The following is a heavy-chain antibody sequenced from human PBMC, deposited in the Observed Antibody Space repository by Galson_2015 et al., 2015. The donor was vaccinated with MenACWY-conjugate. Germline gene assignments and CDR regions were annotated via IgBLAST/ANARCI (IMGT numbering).Heavy chain of an antibody. CDR1: GFNFRGDW. CDR2: INRDGSEK. D-gene: IGHD5-24*01. Sequence: SLRLSCAASGFNFRGDWMTWVRQAPGKGLEWVANINRDGSEKYYVDSMKGRFTISRDDAKNSLYLRMNSLRAEDTAVYYCARLPAGSEIRYFYGMDVWGQGTTVTVSS. V-gene: IGHV3-7*03. J-gene: IGHJ6*02. CDR3: ARLPAGSEIRYFYGMDV.